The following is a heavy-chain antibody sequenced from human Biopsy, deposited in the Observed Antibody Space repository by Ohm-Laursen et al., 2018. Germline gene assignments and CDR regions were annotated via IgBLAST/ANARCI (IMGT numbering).Heavy chain of an antibody. V-gene: IGHV3-23*01. CDR3: AKDLKWDVSADYFDF. J-gene: IGHJ4*02. D-gene: IGHD1-26*01. CDR2: INGGGDGT. CDR1: GFPFSTYA. Sequence: SLRLSCAASGFPFSTYAMSWVRQTPGKGLEWVSSINGGGDGTFYADSVKGRFSISRDNSKNTLYLQMKSLRAEDMALYYCAKDLKWDVSADYFDFWGQGTLVTVSS.